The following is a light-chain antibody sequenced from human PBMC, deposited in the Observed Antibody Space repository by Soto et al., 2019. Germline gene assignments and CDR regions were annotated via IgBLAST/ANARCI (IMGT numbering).Light chain of an antibody. V-gene: IGKV1-5*03. CDR2: KAS. J-gene: IGKJ1*01. CDR1: QTISNW. Sequence: DIQMTQSPSTLSASVGDTVTITCRASQTISNWLAWYQQKPGKAPKLLIYKASSLQSGVPSRFSGIGPGTEFTLTISSLQPDDFATYYCQQYNFYSRTFGQGTKVEIK. CDR3: QQYNFYSRT.